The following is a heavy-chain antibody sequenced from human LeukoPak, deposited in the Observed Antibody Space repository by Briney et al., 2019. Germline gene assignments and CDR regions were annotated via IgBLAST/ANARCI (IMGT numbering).Heavy chain of an antibody. D-gene: IGHD5-24*01. CDR3: ARQDGYNTHDAFDI. CDR1: VYTGTSYG. V-gene: IGHV1-46*01. Sequence: ASVKVSCTASVYTGTSYGISWVRHAPGQGLEWTGIINPSGGSTSYAQKFQGRVTMTSDTSTSTVYMDLSSLSSEATAVYYCARQDGYNTHDAFDIWGQGTMVTVSS. J-gene: IGHJ3*02. CDR2: INPSGGST.